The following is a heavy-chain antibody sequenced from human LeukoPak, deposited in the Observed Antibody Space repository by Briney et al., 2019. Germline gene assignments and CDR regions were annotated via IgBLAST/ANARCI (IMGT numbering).Heavy chain of an antibody. J-gene: IGHJ6*03. CDR3: AKGGFGYCSSTSCSHMDV. CDR1: GFTFSSYA. Sequence: GGSLRLSCAASGFTFSSYAMSWVRQAPGKGLEWVSAISGSGGSTYYADSVKGRFTISRDNSKNALYLQMNSLRAEDTAVYYCAKGGFGYCSSTSCSHMDVWGKGTTVTVSS. D-gene: IGHD2-2*01. V-gene: IGHV3-23*01. CDR2: ISGSGGST.